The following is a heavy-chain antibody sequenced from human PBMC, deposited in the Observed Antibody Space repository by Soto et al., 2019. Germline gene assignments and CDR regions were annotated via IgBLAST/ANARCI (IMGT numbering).Heavy chain of an antibody. D-gene: IGHD1-26*01. CDR2: IFHSGST. Sequence: PSETLSLTCTVSGGSISSGDYYWSWIRQPPGKGLEWIGEIFHSGSTNYNPSLKTRVTISVDKSKNQFSLKLSSVTAADTAVYYCARVYRGSYSDYWGQGTLVTVSS. CDR3: ARVYRGSYSDY. J-gene: IGHJ4*02. V-gene: IGHV4-39*07. CDR1: GGSISSGDYY.